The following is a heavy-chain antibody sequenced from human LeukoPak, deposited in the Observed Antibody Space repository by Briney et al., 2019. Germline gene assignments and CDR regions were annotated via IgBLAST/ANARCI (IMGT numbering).Heavy chain of an antibody. CDR3: ARDGDQLQVYYYGLDV. CDR1: GYTFTSYG. CDR2: ISAYNGNT. D-gene: IGHD2-2*01. Sequence: ASVKVSCKASGYTFTSYGISWVRQAPGQGLEWMGWISAYNGNTNYAQKLQGRVTMTRDTSTSTVYMELSSLRSDDTAVYYCARDGDQLQVYYYGLDVWGQGTTVTVAS. V-gene: IGHV1-18*01. J-gene: IGHJ6*02.